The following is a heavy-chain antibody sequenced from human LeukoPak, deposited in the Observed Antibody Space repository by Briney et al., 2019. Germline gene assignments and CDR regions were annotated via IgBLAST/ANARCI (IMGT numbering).Heavy chain of an antibody. CDR3: ARSLPITMIVVASLGAFDI. J-gene: IGHJ3*02. CDR2: IYHSGST. D-gene: IGHD3-22*01. CDR1: GGSISSGGYS. V-gene: IGHV4-30-2*01. Sequence: SETLSLTCAVSGGSISSGGYSWSWIRQPPGKGLEWIEYIYHSGSTYYNPSLKSRVTISVDRSKNQFSLKLSSVTAADTAVYYCARSLPITMIVVASLGAFDIWGQGTMVTVSS.